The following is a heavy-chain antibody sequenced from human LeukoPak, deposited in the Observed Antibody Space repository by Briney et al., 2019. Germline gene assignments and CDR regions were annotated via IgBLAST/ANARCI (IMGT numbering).Heavy chain of an antibody. CDR3: AKPRYFDWFDY. Sequence: GGSLRLSCAASGFTFDDYGMSWVRQAPGKGLEWVSGINWNGGSTGYADSVKGRFTISRDNAKNSLYLQMNSLRAEDTAVYYCAKPRYFDWFDYWGQGTLVTVSS. V-gene: IGHV3-20*04. CDR1: GFTFDDYG. J-gene: IGHJ4*02. D-gene: IGHD3-9*01. CDR2: INWNGGST.